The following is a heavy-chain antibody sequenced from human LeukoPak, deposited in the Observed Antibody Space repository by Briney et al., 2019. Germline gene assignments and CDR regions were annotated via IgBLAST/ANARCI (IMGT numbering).Heavy chain of an antibody. V-gene: IGHV1-69*04. CDR2: IIPILGIA. Sequence: SVKVSCKASGGTFSSYAISWVRQAPGQGLEWMGRIIPILGIANYAQKFQGRVTITADKSTSTAYMELSSLRSEDTAVYCCARDRVTMVRGVSRYAFDIWGQGTMVTVSS. J-gene: IGHJ3*02. D-gene: IGHD3-10*01. CDR3: ARDRVTMVRGVSRYAFDI. CDR1: GGTFSSYA.